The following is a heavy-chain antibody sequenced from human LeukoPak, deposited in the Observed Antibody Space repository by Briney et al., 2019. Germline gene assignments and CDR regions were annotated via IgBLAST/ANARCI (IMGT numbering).Heavy chain of an antibody. CDR3: ARGRYCSSTSCYVYYYYYMDV. CDR2: IYYSGST. J-gene: IGHJ6*03. V-gene: IGHV4-59*12. Sequence: SETLSLTCTVSGGSISSYYWSWIRQPPGKGLEWIGYIYYSGSTNYNPSLKSRVTISVDTSKNQFSLKLSSVTAADTAVYYCARGRYCSSTSCYVYYYYYMDVWGKGTTVTVSS. CDR1: GGSISSYY. D-gene: IGHD2-2*01.